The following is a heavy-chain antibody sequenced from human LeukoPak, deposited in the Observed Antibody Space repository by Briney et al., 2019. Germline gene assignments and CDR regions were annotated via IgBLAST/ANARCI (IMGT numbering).Heavy chain of an antibody. CDR3: ARPRGYSGLGTYYAY. J-gene: IGHJ4*02. CDR1: GFTFSSYE. V-gene: IGHV3-48*03. D-gene: IGHD3-10*01. Sequence: PGGSLRLSCEVSGFTFSSYEMSWVRQAPGKGLEWVSYISTGGDTIHYADSVKGRFTISRDNAKKSLYLQMSSLRTEDTAVYYCARPRGYSGLGTYYAYWGQGTLVTVSA. CDR2: ISTGGDTI.